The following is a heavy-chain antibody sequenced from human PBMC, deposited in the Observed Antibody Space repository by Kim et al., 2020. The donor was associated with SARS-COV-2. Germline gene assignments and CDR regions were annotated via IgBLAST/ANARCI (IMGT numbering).Heavy chain of an antibody. V-gene: IGHV3-9*01. D-gene: IGHD1-26*01. CDR1: GFTFDDYA. J-gene: IGHJ4*02. Sequence: GGSLRLSCAASGFTFDDYAMHWVRQAPGKGLEWVSGISWNSGSIGYADSVKGRFTISRDNAKNSLYLQMNSLRAEDTALYYCAKGYSGSYGPDFDYWGQGTLVTVSS. CDR2: ISWNSGSI. CDR3: AKGYSGSYGPDFDY.